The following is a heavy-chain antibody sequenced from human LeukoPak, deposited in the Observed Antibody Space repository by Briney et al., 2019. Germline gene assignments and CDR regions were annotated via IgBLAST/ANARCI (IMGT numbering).Heavy chain of an antibody. CDR2: INPNSGGT. CDR1: GYTFTGNY. V-gene: IGHV1-2*02. D-gene: IGHD3-22*01. CDR3: AREDYDSSGSVDY. Sequence: GASVKVSCKASGYTFTGNYMHWVRQAPGQGLEWMGWINPNSGGTNYAQKFQGRVTMTRDTSISTAYMELSRLRSDDTAVYYCAREDYDSSGSVDYWGQGTLVTVSS. J-gene: IGHJ4*02.